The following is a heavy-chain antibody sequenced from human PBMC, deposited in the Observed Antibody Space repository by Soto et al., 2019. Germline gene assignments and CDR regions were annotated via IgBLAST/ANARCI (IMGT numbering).Heavy chain of an antibody. CDR2: INHSGST. D-gene: IGHD2-2*01. CDR1: GGSFSGYY. Sequence: SETLSLTCAVYGGSFSGYYWSWIRQPPGKGLEWIGEINHSGSTNYNPSLKSRVTISVDTSKNQFSLKLSSVTAADTAVYYCARGGGVLKDIVVVPAAMELDYWGQGTLVTVSS. CDR3: ARGGGVLKDIVVVPAAMELDY. J-gene: IGHJ4*02. V-gene: IGHV4-34*01.